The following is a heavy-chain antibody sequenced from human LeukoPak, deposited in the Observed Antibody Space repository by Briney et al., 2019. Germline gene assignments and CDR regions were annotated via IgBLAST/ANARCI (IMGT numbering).Heavy chain of an antibody. CDR3: ASRDGYNLYDY. Sequence: PSETLSLTCAVYGGSFSGYHWSWIRQPPGKGLEWIGEINHSGSTNYNPSLKSRVTISVDTSKNQFSLKLSSVTAADTAVYYCASRDGYNLYDYWGQGTLVTVSS. V-gene: IGHV4-34*01. CDR2: INHSGST. J-gene: IGHJ4*02. D-gene: IGHD5-24*01. CDR1: GGSFSGYH.